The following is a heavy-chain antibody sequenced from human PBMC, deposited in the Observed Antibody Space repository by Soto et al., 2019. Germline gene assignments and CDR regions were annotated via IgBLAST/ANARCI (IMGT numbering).Heavy chain of an antibody. D-gene: IGHD2-15*01. CDR2: IYYSGST. J-gene: IGHJ4*02. CDR1: GVSISSGGYY. Sequence: TSETLSLTCTVSGVSISSGGYYWSWIRQHPGKGLGWIGYIYYSGSTYYNPSLKSRVTISVDTSKNQFSLKLSSVTAADTAVYYCARDRSYCSGGSCYVGFDYWGQGTLVTVSS. V-gene: IGHV4-31*03. CDR3: ARDRSYCSGGSCYVGFDY.